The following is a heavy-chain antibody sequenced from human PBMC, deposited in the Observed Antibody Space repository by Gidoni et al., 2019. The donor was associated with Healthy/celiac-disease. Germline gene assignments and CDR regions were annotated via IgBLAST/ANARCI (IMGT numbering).Heavy chain of an antibody. Sequence: APGKGLEWVSYISSSGSTIYYADSVKGRFTISRDNAKNSLYLQMNSLRAEDTAVYYCARGGAIVVVITPDYWGQGTLVTVSS. J-gene: IGHJ4*02. D-gene: IGHD3-22*01. CDR3: ARGGAIVVVITPDY. CDR2: ISSSGSTI. V-gene: IGHV3-48*03.